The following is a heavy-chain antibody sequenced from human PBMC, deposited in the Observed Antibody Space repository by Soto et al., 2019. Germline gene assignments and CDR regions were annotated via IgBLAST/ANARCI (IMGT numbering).Heavy chain of an antibody. J-gene: IGHJ3*02. D-gene: IGHD3-9*01. CDR3: ARVGTGSPTPLDI. Sequence: GGSLRLSCVASGFMFTRSTMNWVRQAPGKGLEWVSSITSASDYIFYADSVKGRFTISRDNAKNSLYLQMNSLRAEDTAVYYCARVGTGSPTPLDIWGQGTMVTVSS. CDR1: GFMFTRST. CDR2: ITSASDYI. V-gene: IGHV3-21*01.